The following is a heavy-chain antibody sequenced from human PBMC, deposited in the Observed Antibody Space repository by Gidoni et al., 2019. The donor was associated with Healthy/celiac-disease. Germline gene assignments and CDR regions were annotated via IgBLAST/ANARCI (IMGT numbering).Heavy chain of an antibody. CDR3: ARGELGGVIDY. CDR1: GFTFISYD. D-gene: IGHD1-26*01. CDR2: IGTAGDP. J-gene: IGHJ4*02. Sequence: VQLVEPGGGLVHPGGSPRLPCAACGFTFISYDMHWVRQATGKGLVWVSAIGTAGDPDYPGSVKGRFTISRDNAKNSVYLQRNSLRAGDTAVYYCARGELGGVIDYWGQGTLVTVSS. V-gene: IGHV3-13*05.